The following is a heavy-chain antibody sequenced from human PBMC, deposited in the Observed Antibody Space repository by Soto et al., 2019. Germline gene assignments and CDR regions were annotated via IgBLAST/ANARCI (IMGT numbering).Heavy chain of an antibody. Sequence: EVQLLESGGGLVQPGGSLKLSCAASGFTFSSYAMSWVRQAPGKGLEWVSVISGSGDSTYYADSVKGRFTISRDNSKNTLYLQMNSLRPEDTAVYYCARRGSGSYYAYWGQGTLVTVSS. J-gene: IGHJ4*02. D-gene: IGHD1-26*01. CDR2: ISGSGDST. V-gene: IGHV3-23*01. CDR3: ARRGSGSYYAY. CDR1: GFTFSSYA.